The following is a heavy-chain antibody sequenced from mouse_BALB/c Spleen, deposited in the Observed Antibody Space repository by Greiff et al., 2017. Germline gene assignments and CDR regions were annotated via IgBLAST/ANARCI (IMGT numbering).Heavy chain of an antibody. CDR2: ISSGGST. V-gene: IGHV5-6-5*01. Sequence: EVKLVESGGGLVKPGGSLKLSCAASGFTFSSYAMSWVRQTPEKRLEWVASISSGGSTYYPDSVKGRFTISRDNARNILYLQMSSLRSEDTAMYYCARGDYVGAMDYWGQGTSVTVSS. CDR1: GFTFSSYA. CDR3: ARGDYVGAMDY. J-gene: IGHJ4*01. D-gene: IGHD1-1*01.